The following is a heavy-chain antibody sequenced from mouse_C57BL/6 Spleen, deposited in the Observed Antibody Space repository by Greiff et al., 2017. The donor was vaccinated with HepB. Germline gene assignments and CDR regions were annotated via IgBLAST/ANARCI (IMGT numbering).Heavy chain of an antibody. CDR1: GFTFSSYG. CDR3: ARHGTTGGYFDY. Sequence: EVMLVESGGDLVKPGGSLKLSCAASGFTFSSYGMSWVRQTPDKRLEWVATISSGGSYTYYPDSVKGRFTISRDNAKNTLYLQMSSLKSEDTAMYYCARHGTTGGYFDYWGQGTTLTVSS. V-gene: IGHV5-6*01. CDR2: ISSGGSYT. D-gene: IGHD2-14*01. J-gene: IGHJ2*01.